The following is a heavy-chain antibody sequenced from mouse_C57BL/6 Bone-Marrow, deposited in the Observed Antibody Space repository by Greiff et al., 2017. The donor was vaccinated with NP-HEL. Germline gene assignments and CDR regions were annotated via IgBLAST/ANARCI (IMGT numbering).Heavy chain of an antibody. V-gene: IGHV1-69*01. Sequence: QVQLQQPGAELVMPGASVKLSCKASGYTFTSYWMHWVKQRPGQGLEWIGEIDHSDSYTNYNQKFKGKSTLTVDKTSSTAYLKLSSLTSEDSAVYDWGTEATVPMDYGGQGTAVTVSS. D-gene: IGHD1-1*01. CDR1: GYTFTSYW. CDR3: GTEATVPMDY. J-gene: IGHJ4*01. CDR2: IDHSDSYT.